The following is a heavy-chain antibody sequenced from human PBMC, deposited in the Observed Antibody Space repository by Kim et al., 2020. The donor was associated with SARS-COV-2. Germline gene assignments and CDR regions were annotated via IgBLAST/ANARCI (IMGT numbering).Heavy chain of an antibody. CDR3: ARDERPDGMDV. J-gene: IGHJ6*02. Sequence: YYADAVKGRFTISRDNANNSLYLQVNNLRAEDTAVYYCARDERPDGMDVWGQGTTFTVSS. D-gene: IGHD1-1*01. V-gene: IGHV3-21*01.